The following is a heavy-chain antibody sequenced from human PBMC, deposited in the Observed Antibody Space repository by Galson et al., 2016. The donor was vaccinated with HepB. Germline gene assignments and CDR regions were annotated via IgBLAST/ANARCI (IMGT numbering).Heavy chain of an antibody. CDR1: GYTFTNYA. J-gene: IGHJ4*01. V-gene: IGHV1-3*01. CDR2: INPGNGNT. CDR3: ARLPIKGCSGGSCYDY. D-gene: IGHD2-15*01. Sequence: SVKVSCKASGYTFTNYAVHWVRQAPGQRLEWMGWINPGNGNTKYSQKFQARVTLTRDTSASTAYMEMSSLRSEDTAIYYCARLPIKGCSGGSCYDYWGQGTLVTVSS.